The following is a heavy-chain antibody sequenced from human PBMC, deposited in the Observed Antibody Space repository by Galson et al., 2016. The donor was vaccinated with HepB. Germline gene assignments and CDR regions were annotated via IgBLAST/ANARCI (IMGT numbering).Heavy chain of an antibody. V-gene: IGHV3-21*01. Sequence: SLRLSCAASGFTFSSHAMSWVRQAPGKGLEWVSSISSSSSYIYYADSVKGRFTISRDNAKNSLYLQMNSLRAEDTAVYYCARGDIVGAIFDYWGQGTLVTVSS. CDR3: ARGDIVGAIFDY. CDR1: GFTFSSHA. D-gene: IGHD1-26*01. CDR2: ISSSSSYI. J-gene: IGHJ4*02.